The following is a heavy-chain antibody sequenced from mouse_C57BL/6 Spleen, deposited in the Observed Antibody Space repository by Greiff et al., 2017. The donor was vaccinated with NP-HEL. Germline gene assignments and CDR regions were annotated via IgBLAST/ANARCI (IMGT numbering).Heavy chain of an antibody. CDR1: GYTFTSYW. V-gene: IGHV1-69*01. J-gene: IGHJ1*03. CDR2: IDPSDSYT. CDR3: ARGPEDWYFDV. Sequence: VQLQQPGAELVMPGASVKLSCKASGYTFTSYWMPWVKQRPGQGLEWIGEIDPSDSYTNYNQKFKGKSTLTVDKSSSTAYMQLSSLTSEDSAVYYCARGPEDWYFDVWGTGTTVTVSS.